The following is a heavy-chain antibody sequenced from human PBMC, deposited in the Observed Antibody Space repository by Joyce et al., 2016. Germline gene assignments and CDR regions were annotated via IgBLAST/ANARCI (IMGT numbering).Heavy chain of an antibody. CDR3: ARGTPMPGP. V-gene: IGHV4-30-2*01. D-gene: IGHD1-14*01. J-gene: IGHJ5*02. Sequence: LQLQESGPGLVRPSQTLSLTCTVSGGSINTGDYSWSWIRQPPGKGLEWVGYIWQNGSTYYNPSLRSRVTISLDRSNNQFSLKLTSVTAADTAVYFCARGTPMPGPWGQGTLVTVSS. CDR2: IWQNGST. CDR1: GGSINTGDYS.